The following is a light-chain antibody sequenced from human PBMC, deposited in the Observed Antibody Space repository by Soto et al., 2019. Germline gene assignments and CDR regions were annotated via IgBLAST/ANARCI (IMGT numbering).Light chain of an antibody. V-gene: IGKV3-20*01. CDR1: QSVSSSY. Sequence: EIVLTQSPGTLSLSPGERATLSCRVSQSVSSSYLAWYQQKPGQAPRLLIYGASSRATGIPDRFSGSGSGTDFTLTISRLEPEDFAVYYCQQYGSSPPYTFGQGTKLEIK. CDR3: QQYGSSPPYT. CDR2: GAS. J-gene: IGKJ2*01.